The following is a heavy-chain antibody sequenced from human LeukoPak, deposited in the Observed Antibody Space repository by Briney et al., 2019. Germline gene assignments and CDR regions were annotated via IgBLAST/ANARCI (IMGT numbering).Heavy chain of an antibody. D-gene: IGHD3-22*01. CDR2: IIPIFGTA. V-gene: IGHV1-69*13. J-gene: IGHJ1*01. CDR1: GGTFSSYA. CDR3: ASPPGTAYDSSGYPLEYFQH. Sequence: SVKVSCKASGGTFSSYAISWVRQAPGQGLEWMGGIIPIFGTANYAQKFQGRVTITADESTSTAYMELSSLRSEDTAVYYCASPPGTAYDSSGYPLEYFQHWGQGTLVTVSS.